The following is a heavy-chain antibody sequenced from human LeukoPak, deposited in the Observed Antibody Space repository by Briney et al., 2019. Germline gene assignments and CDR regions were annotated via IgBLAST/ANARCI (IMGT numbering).Heavy chain of an antibody. J-gene: IGHJ3*02. D-gene: IGHD6-19*01. CDR3: ARRVAVARRDAFDI. CDR1: GYTFTSYG. Sequence: GASVKVSCKASGYTFTSYGISWVRQAPGQGLEWMGWIGAYNGNTNYAQKLQGRVTMTTDTSTSTAYMELRSLRSDDTAVYYCARRVAVARRDAFDIWGQGTMVTVSS. V-gene: IGHV1-18*01. CDR2: IGAYNGNT.